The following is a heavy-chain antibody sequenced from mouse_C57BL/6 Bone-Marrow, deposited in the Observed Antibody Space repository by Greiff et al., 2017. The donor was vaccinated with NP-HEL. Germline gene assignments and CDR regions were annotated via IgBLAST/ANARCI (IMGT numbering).Heavy chain of an antibody. CDR2: IDPENGDT. CDR1: GFNIKDDY. J-gene: IGHJ2*01. CDR3: TLYFYYFDY. V-gene: IGHV14-4*01. D-gene: IGHD2-1*01. Sequence: VQLQQSGAELVRPGASVKLSCTASGFNIKDDYMHWLKQRPEQGLEWIGWIDPENGDTEYASKFQGKATITADTSSNTAYLQLSSLTSEDTAVYYCTLYFYYFDYWGQGTTLTVSS.